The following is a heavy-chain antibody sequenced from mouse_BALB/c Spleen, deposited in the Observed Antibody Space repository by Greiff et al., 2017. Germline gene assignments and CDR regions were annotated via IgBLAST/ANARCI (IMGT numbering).Heavy chain of an antibody. CDR2: IDPANGNT. J-gene: IGHJ2*01. CDR3: ADYYGSRFDY. CDR1: GFNIKDTY. V-gene: IGHV14-3*02. D-gene: IGHD1-1*01. Sequence: EVQLQQSGAELVKPGASVKLSCTASGFNIKDTYMHWVKQRPEQGLEWIGRIDPANGNTKYDPKFQGKATITADTSSNTAYLQLSSLTSEDTAVYYCADYYGSRFDYWGQGTTLTVSS.